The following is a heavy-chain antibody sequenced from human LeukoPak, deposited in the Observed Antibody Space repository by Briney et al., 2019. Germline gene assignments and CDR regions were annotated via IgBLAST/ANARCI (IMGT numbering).Heavy chain of an antibody. J-gene: IGHJ4*02. V-gene: IGHV4-59*13. CDR3: ARGGGYSGYDFGY. CDR1: GGSISSYY. Sequence: SETLSLTCTVPGGSISSYYWSWIRQPPGKRLEWIGYIYYSGSTNYNPSLKSRVTISVDTSKNQFFLNLSSVTAADTGVYYCARGGGYSGYDFGYWGQGTLVSVSS. CDR2: IYYSGST. D-gene: IGHD5-12*01.